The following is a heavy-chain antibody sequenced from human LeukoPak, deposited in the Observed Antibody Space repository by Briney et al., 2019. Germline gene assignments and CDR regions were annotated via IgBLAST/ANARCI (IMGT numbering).Heavy chain of an antibody. CDR3: ARKKPIVVVPAAKRTYYMDA. V-gene: IGHV4-34*01. CDR1: GGSFSGYY. J-gene: IGHJ6*03. D-gene: IGHD2-2*01. Sequence: PSETLSLTCAVYGGSFSGYYWSWIRQPPGKGLEWIGEINHSGSTNYNPSLKSRVTISVDTSKNQFSLKLSSVTAADTAVYYCARKKPIVVVPAAKRTYYMDAWGKGTTVTVSS. CDR2: INHSGST.